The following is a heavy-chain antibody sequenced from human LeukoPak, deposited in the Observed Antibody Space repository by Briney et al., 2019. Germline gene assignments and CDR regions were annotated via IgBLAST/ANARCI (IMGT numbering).Heavy chain of an antibody. CDR2: ISWNSGSI. J-gene: IGHJ4*02. CDR1: GFTFDDYA. V-gene: IGHV3-9*01. CDR3: AKDIGYYDSSGYYEGGFGY. Sequence: GGSLRLSCAASGFTFDDYAMHWVRQAPGKGLEWVSGISWNSGSIGYADSVKGRFTISRDNAKNSLYLQMNSLRAEDTALYYCAKDIGYYDSSGYYEGGFGYWGQGTLVTVSS. D-gene: IGHD3-22*01.